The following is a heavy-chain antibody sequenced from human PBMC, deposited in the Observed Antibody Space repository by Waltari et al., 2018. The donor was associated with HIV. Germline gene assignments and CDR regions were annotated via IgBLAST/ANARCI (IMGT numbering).Heavy chain of an antibody. CDR2: ITWNSETT. CDR3: AKGEYYGDYLGH. J-gene: IGHJ4*02. CDR1: GFTFEDSA. Sequence: EVQLVESGGGLVQPGRSLRLSCAASGFTFEDSAMHWVRQAPGKGLEWLSGITWNSETTDYADSVKGRFTISRDTSRNTQYLQMNSLRAEDTAVYYCAKGEYYGDYLGHWGQGTLVTVSS. V-gene: IGHV3-9*01. D-gene: IGHD4-17*01.